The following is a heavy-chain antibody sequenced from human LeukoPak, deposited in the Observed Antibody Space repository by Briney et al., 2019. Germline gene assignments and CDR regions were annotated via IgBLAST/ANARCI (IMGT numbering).Heavy chain of an antibody. CDR2: IYYSGST. J-gene: IGHJ4*02. CDR1: GGSISSYY. Sequence: SETLSLTCTVSGGSISSYYWSWIRQPPGKGLEWIGYIYYSGSTNYNPSLKSRVTISVDTSKNQFSLKLSSVTAADTAVYYCARDNYGSGLFDYWGQGTLVTVSS. CDR3: ARDNYGSGLFDY. D-gene: IGHD3-10*01. V-gene: IGHV4-59*01.